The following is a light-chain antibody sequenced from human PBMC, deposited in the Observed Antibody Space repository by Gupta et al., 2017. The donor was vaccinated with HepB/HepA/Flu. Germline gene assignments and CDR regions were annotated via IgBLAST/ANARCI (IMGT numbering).Light chain of an antibody. J-gene: IGLJ2*01. CDR1: SSNIGSNY. CDR2: RNN. CDR3: AAWDDSLSGPV. Sequence: QSVLTQPPSASGTPGQRVTISCSGSSSNIGSNYVYWYQQLPGTAPKLLIYRNNQRPSGVPDRFSDSKSGTSASLAISGLRSEDEAEYDCAAWDDSLSGPVFGGGTKLTVL. V-gene: IGLV1-47*01.